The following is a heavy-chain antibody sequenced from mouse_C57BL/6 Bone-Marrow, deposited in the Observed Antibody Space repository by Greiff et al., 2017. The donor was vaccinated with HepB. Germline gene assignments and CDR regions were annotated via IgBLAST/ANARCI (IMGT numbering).Heavy chain of an antibody. CDR2: ISYDGSN. CDR3: ARETGTFRAMDY. D-gene: IGHD4-1*01. J-gene: IGHJ4*01. CDR1: GYSITSGYY. Sequence: EVKVEESGPGLVKPSQSLSLTCSVTGYSITSGYYWNWIRQFPGNKLEWMGYISYDGSNNYNPSLKNRISITRDTSKNQFFLKLNSVTTEDTATYYCARETGTFRAMDYWGQGTSVTVSS. V-gene: IGHV3-6*01.